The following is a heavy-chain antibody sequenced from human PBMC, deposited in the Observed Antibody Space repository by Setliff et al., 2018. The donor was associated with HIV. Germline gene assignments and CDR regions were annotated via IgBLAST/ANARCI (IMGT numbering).Heavy chain of an antibody. CDR3: ARWYSSSYYAFDI. D-gene: IGHD1-26*01. J-gene: IGHJ3*02. V-gene: IGHV4-30-4*08. CDR2: IYYSGST. CDR1: GGSFSAHY. Sequence: NPSETLSLTCAIYGGSFSAHYWSWIRQPPGKGLEWIGYIYYSGSTYYNPSLKSRITISVETSKKQFALKLSSVTAADTAVYYCARWYSSSYYAFDIWGQGTMVT.